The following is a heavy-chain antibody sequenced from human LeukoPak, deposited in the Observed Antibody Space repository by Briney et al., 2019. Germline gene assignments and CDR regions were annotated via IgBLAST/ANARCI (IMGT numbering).Heavy chain of an antibody. D-gene: IGHD6-19*01. CDR1: AFTFSNYW. V-gene: IGHV3-7*01. J-gene: IGHJ6*03. CDR2: IKEDGSEK. Sequence: GGSLRLSCAASAFTFSNYWMSWVRQAPGKGLEWVANIKEDGSEKNYVDSVKGRFTISRDNAKNSLYLQMNSLRAEDTAVYYCAREKGYSSGPLDYYYMDVWGKGTTVTVSS. CDR3: AREKGYSSGPLDYYYMDV.